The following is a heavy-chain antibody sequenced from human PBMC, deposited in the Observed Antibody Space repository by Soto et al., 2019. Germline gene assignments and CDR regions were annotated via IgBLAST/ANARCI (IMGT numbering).Heavy chain of an antibody. D-gene: IGHD2-21*02. CDR3: ARNCGGDCFHPNY. J-gene: IGHJ4*02. Sequence: PGGSLRLSCAASGFTFNSYWMHWVRQAPGKGLVWVSRINSDGSSTSYADSVKGRFTISRDNAKNTLYLQMNSLRAEDTAVYYCARNCGGDCFHPNYWGQGTLVTVSS. CDR1: GFTFNSYW. V-gene: IGHV3-74*01. CDR2: INSDGSST.